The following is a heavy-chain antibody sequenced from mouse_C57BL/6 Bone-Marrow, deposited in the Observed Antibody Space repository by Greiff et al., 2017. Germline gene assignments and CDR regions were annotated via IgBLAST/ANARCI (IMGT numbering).Heavy chain of an antibody. CDR3: TTPLRRGDY. Sequence: VQLQQSGAELVRPGASVKLSCTASGFNIKDYYMYWVKQRPEQGLVWIGRIEPEDGDTAYAPRVQGKATMTADTSTNPAFLQLSSLTSDDTAFYYCTTPLRRGDYWGQGTTLTVSS. CDR2: IEPEDGDT. D-gene: IGHD1-2*01. J-gene: IGHJ2*01. V-gene: IGHV14-1*01. CDR1: GFNIKDYY.